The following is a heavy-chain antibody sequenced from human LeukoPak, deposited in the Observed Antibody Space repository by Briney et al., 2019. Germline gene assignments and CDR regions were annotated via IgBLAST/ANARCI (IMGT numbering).Heavy chain of an antibody. CDR2: ISGSGGST. CDR1: GFTFSSYA. CDR3: AKDMATMIVVVTDDAFDI. J-gene: IGHJ3*02. Sequence: PGGSLRLSCAASGFTFSSYAMSWVRQAPGKGLEWVSAISGSGGSTYYADSVKGRFTISRDNSKNTLYLQMNSLRAEDTAVYYCAKDMATMIVVVTDDAFDIWGQGTMVTVSS. V-gene: IGHV3-23*01. D-gene: IGHD3-22*01.